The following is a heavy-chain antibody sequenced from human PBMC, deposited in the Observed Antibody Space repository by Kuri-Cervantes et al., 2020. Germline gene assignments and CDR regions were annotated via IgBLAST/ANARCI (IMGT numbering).Heavy chain of an antibody. V-gene: IGHV1-69*05. CDR1: GGTFSSYA. CDR3: ARQVSSRYWFDP. CDR2: IIPIFGTA. J-gene: IGHJ5*02. D-gene: IGHD6-13*01. Sequence: SVKVSCKASGGTFSSYAINWVRQAPGLGLEWMGGIIPIFGTANYAQKFQGRVTITTDESTSTAYMELSGLRSEDTAVYYCARQVSSRYWFDPWGQGTLVTVSS.